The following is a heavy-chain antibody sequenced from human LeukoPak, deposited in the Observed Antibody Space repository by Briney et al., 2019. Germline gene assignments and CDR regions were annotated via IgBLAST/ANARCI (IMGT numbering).Heavy chain of an antibody. J-gene: IGHJ4*02. Sequence: GGSLRLSCAASGFSFSSSEIHWDRQGPGTGLEWVSYISGSGSPTYHADSVKGRFTISRDNARNSVYLQMNSLRVEDTAVYYCARGMDYGDFLPLEFWGQGTQVTVSS. V-gene: IGHV3-48*03. D-gene: IGHD4-17*01. CDR2: ISGSGSPT. CDR3: ARGMDYGDFLPLEF. CDR1: GFSFSSSE.